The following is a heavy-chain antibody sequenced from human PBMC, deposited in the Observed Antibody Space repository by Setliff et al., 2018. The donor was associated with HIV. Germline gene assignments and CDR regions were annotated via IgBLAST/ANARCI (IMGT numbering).Heavy chain of an antibody. V-gene: IGHV4-39*01. D-gene: IGHD3-22*01. CDR1: GGSISSNNYY. J-gene: IGHJ4*02. CDR2: IYYSGST. CDR3: ARQAIFGYYDSSGYLDY. Sequence: SETLSLTCTVSGGSISSNNYYWGWIRQSPGKGLEWFGSIYYSGSTYYNPSLQSRVTISVDTSKNLFSLRLSSVTASDTAVYYCARQAIFGYYDSSGYLDYWGQGTLVTVSS.